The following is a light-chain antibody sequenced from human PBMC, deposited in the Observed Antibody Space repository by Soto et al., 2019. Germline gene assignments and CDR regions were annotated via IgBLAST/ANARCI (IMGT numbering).Light chain of an antibody. J-gene: IGLJ3*02. CDR1: SGSVSTSYY. V-gene: IGLV8-61*01. Sequence: QTVVTQEPSFSVSPGGTVTLTCGLSSGSVSTSYYPSWYQQTPGQAPRTLIYSTNTRSSGVPDRFSGSILGNKAALTIMGAQADDESDYYCVLYMGSGLWVFGGGTKVTVL. CDR3: VLYMGSGLWV. CDR2: STN.